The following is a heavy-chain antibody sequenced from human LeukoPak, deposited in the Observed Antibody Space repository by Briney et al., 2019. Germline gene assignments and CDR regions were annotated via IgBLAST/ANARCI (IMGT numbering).Heavy chain of an antibody. Sequence: PSETLSLTCTVSGGSISSYYWSWIRQPPGKRLEWIGYIYTSGSTNYNPSLKSRVTISVDTSKNQFSLKLSSVTAADTAVYYCARGRYCSADICSGGDAFDIWGQGTMVSVSS. J-gene: IGHJ3*02. CDR2: IYTSGST. V-gene: IGHV4-4*09. CDR3: ARGRYCSADICSGGDAFDI. D-gene: IGHD2-15*01. CDR1: GGSISSYY.